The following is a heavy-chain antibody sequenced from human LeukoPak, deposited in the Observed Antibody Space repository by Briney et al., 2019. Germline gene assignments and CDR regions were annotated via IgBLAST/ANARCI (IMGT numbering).Heavy chain of an antibody. CDR2: AYYRSKWYI. CDR3: ARSDYGDSSFDY. Sequence: SQTLSLTCAISGDSVSSNSAGWSWIRQSPSRGLEWLGRAYYRSKWYIDYAVSVKSRITINPDTSKNQFSLQLNSVTPEDTAVYYCARSDYGDSSFDYWGQGTLVTVSS. V-gene: IGHV6-1*01. D-gene: IGHD4-17*01. J-gene: IGHJ4*02. CDR1: GDSVSSNSAG.